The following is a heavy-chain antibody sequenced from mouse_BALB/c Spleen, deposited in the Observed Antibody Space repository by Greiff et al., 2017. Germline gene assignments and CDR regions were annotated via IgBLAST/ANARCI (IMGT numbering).Heavy chain of an antibody. CDR1: GFNIKDYY. J-gene: IGHJ3*01. V-gene: IGHV14-4*02. Sequence: VQLQQSGAELVRPGDSVTLSCTASGFNIKDYYMHWVKQRPEQGLEWIGWLDPENGDTEYAPKFQGKATMTEDTSTNTAYLQLSSLTAEDTAVYYCNIPSYGNDGAYWGQGTLVTVSA. D-gene: IGHD2-2*01. CDR3: NIPSYGNDGAY. CDR2: LDPENGDT.